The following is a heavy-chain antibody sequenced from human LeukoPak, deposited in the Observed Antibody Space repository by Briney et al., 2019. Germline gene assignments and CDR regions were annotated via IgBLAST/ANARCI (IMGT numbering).Heavy chain of an antibody. V-gene: IGHV1-69*05. J-gene: IGHJ3*02. D-gene: IGHD5-12*01. CDR3: ARGVVPAAVRDIVATIYAFDI. CDR1: GGTFSSYA. CDR2: IIPIFGTA. Sequence: SVKVSCKASGGTFSSYAISWVRQAPGQGLEWMGGIIPIFGTANYAQKFQGRVTITTDESTSTAYMELSSLRSEDTAVYYCARGVVPAAVRDIVATIYAFDIWGQGTMVTVSS.